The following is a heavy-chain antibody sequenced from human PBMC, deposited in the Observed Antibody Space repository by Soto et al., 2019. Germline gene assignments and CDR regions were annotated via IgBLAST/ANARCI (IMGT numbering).Heavy chain of an antibody. CDR2: IYYSGST. CDR1: GGSVSSGSYY. Sequence: SETLSLTCTVSGGSVSSGSYYWSWIRQPPGKGLEWIGYIYYSGSTNYNPSLKSRVTISVDTSKNQFSLKLSSVTAADTAVYYCARERPSTVTTQNNWFDPWGQGTLVTVSS. J-gene: IGHJ5*02. V-gene: IGHV4-61*01. CDR3: ARERPSTVTTQNNWFDP. D-gene: IGHD4-17*01.